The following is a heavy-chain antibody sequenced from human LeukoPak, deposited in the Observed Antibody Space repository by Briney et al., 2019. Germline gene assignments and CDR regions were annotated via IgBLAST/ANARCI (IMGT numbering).Heavy chain of an antibody. V-gene: IGHV3-23*01. CDR2: ISGSGGST. D-gene: IGHD6-19*01. J-gene: IGHJ3*02. CDR3: AKGPHSSGWYHDAFDI. CDR1: GFTFSSYA. Sequence: GGSLRLSCAASGFTFSSYAMSWVRQAPGKGLEWVSAISGSGGSTYYADSVKGRFTISRDNSKNTLYLQMNSLRAEDTAVYYCAKGPHSSGWYHDAFDIWGQGTMVTVSS.